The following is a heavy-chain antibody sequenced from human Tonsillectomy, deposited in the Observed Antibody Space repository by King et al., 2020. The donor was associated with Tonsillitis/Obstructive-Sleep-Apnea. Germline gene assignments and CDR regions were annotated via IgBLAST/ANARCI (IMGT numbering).Heavy chain of an antibody. CDR1: GGSISSYY. V-gene: IGHV4-59*01. D-gene: IGHD1-1*01. J-gene: IGHJ6*02. CDR2: IYYSGST. Sequence: QLQESGPGLVKPSETLSLTCTVSGGSISSYYWSWLRQPPGKGLEWIGYIYYSGSTNYNPSLKSRVTISVDTSKNQFSLKLSSVTAADTAVYYCARDLEGYYYYGMDVWGQGTTVTVSS. CDR3: ARDLEGYYYYGMDV.